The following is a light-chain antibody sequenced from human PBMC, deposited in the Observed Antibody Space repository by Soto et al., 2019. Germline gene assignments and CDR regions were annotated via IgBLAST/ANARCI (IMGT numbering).Light chain of an antibody. V-gene: IGKV3-20*01. CDR2: GAS. J-gene: IGKJ1*01. Sequence: EIVLTQSPGTLSLSPGERATLSCRASQSVGFYLAWYQQKPGKAPRLLIYGASSRATGIPDRFSGSGSGTDFTLTISRLEPEDFAVYYCQLYGSTPWTFGQGTKVDIK. CDR3: QLYGSTPWT. CDR1: QSVGFY.